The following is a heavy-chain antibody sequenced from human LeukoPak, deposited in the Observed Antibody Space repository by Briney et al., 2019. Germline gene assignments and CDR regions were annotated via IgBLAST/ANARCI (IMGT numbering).Heavy chain of an antibody. CDR2: IRVKAYGGTT. CDR1: GFTFNHYE. D-gene: IGHD6-19*01. J-gene: IGHJ5*02. Sequence: PGGSLRLSCAASGFTFNHYEMSWFRQAPGKGLEWVGFIRVKAYGGTTEYAASVKGKFTISRDDSKSIAYLQMNSLKTEDTAVYYCTRHVGGSGWYLTGWFDPWGQGTLVTVSS. V-gene: IGHV3-49*03. CDR3: TRHVGGSGWYLTGWFDP.